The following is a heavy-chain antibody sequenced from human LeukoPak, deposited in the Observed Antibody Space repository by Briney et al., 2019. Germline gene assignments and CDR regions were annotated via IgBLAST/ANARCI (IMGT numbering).Heavy chain of an antibody. CDR1: GGSTGAYY. Sequence: SETLSLTCTVSGGSTGAYYWSWIRHPPGKGLEWIGNVFKDGTTDYNPSLKSRVTISVDTSKNQFSLTLTSVTAADTAVYYCARERRYYDFWSGCDYWGQGILVTVSS. J-gene: IGHJ4*02. V-gene: IGHV4-59*13. CDR3: ARERRYYDFWSGCDY. D-gene: IGHD3-3*01. CDR2: VFKDGTT.